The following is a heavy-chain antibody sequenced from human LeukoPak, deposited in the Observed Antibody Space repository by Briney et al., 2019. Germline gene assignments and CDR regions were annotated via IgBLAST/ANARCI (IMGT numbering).Heavy chain of an antibody. CDR1: GLTFSSYT. J-gene: IGHJ4*02. D-gene: IGHD3-22*01. CDR2: ISYDGSNK. CDR3: ARDPSSGYYLYFDY. Sequence: GGSLRLSCAASGLTFSSYTMHGVREAPGKGLAWVAVISYDGSNKYYADSVKGRFTISRDNSKNTLYLQMNSLRPDDTAVYYCARDPSSGYYLYFDYWGQGTLLTVSS. V-gene: IGHV3-30-3*01.